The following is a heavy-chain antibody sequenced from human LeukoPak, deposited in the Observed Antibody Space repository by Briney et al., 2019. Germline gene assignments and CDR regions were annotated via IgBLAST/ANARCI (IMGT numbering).Heavy chain of an antibody. D-gene: IGHD2-15*01. CDR2: ISWNSGSI. J-gene: IGHJ4*02. CDR1: GFTFDDYA. CDR3: AKDSRRYCSGGSCYSGLDY. V-gene: IGHV3-9*03. Sequence: GGSLRLSCAASGFTFDDYAMHWVRQAPGKGLEWVSGISWNSGSIGYADSVKGRSTISRDNAKNSLYLQMNSLRAEDMALYYCAKDSRRYCSGGSCYSGLDYWGQGTLVTVSS.